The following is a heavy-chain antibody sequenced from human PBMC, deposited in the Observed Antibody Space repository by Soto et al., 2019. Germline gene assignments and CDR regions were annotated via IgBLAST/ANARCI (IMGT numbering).Heavy chain of an antibody. D-gene: IGHD6-13*01. V-gene: IGHV3-15*01. CDR3: TSDGSGAAAGSFDY. Sequence: GGSLRLSCAASGFTFSNAWMSWVRQAPGKGLEWVGRIKSKTDGGTTDYAAPVKGRFTISRDDSKNTLYLQMNSLKTEDTDVYCCTSDGSGAAAGSFDYWGQGTLVTVSS. CDR2: IKSKTDGGTT. CDR1: GFTFSNAW. J-gene: IGHJ4*02.